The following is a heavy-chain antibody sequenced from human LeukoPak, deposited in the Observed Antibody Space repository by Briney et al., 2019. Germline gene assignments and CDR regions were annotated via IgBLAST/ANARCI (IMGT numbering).Heavy chain of an antibody. Sequence: SETLSLTCAMHSESSAGDDWTWIRQPPGKDLEWIGEVSPGGSTRYNPSLRSRVTISLDTSRRRFSLRLSSVTAADTGVYYCARDGGTRLGFDPWGQGTLVTVSS. CDR3: ARDGGTRLGFDP. J-gene: IGHJ5*02. V-gene: IGHV4-34*01. CDR2: VSPGGST. CDR1: SESSAGDD. D-gene: IGHD3-16*01.